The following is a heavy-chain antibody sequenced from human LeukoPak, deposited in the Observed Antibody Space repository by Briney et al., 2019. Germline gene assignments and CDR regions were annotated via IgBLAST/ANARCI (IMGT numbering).Heavy chain of an antibody. CDR1: GCNFYSYS. CDR3: ARDAQCAFDF. CDR2: IRSSDTTI. Sequence: GESLRLSCAASGCNFYSYSMNWVRQAPGKGLEWVSYIRSSDTTIYYADSVKGRFTIYTDNAKNSLYLQMNSLRDEDTAVYYCARDAQCAFDFWGQGTMVTVSS. V-gene: IGHV3-48*02. D-gene: IGHD6-19*01. J-gene: IGHJ3*01.